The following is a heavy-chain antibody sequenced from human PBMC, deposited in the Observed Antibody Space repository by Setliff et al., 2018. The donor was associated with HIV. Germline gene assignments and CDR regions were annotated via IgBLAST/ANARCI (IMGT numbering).Heavy chain of an antibody. V-gene: IGHV3-33*06. Sequence: GGSLRLSCEGSGFTLSVYGMHWVRQAPGKGLEWVAVLWYDGGKKHYADSLKGRFTISRDDSKNTLYLQMNSLRAEDTAIYYCAKDLVTTTGPDYWGQGTLVTVSS. CDR3: AKDLVTTTGPDY. D-gene: IGHD1-1*01. CDR1: GFTLSVYG. CDR2: LWYDGGKK. J-gene: IGHJ4*02.